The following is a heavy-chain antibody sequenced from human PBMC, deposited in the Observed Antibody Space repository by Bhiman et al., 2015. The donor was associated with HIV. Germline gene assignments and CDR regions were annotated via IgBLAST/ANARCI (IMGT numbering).Heavy chain of an antibody. J-gene: IGHJ1*01. V-gene: IGHV3-9*01. D-gene: IGHD1-26*01. CDR2: ITWNSGKI. CDR3: AKAQPGNWYSGSPLLWAEYFQH. Sequence: EVQLVESGGGLVQPGRSLRLSCAASGFTFDEYAMHWVRQGPGKGLEWVSGITWNSGKIDYADSVKGPIHHLQRQRQELPRIVQMNSLRPEDTALYYCAKAQPGNWYSGSPLLWAEYFQHWGQGTLVTVSS. CDR1: GFTFDEYA.